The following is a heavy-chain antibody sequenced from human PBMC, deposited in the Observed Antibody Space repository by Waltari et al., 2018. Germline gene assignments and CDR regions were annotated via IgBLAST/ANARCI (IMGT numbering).Heavy chain of an antibody. D-gene: IGHD6-13*01. V-gene: IGHV3-7*04. CDR1: GFPFRRLW. CDR3: ARGGLDSSWYWRN. Sequence: EVQLVESGGGLVQQGGSLRPSCSASGFPFRRLWMNWVRQAPGKGMEWVDNIKQDGSGKYYVDSVKGRFTISRDNAKSSLYLQMESLRGDDTAVYYCARGGLDSSWYWRNWGQGTLVTVSS. J-gene: IGHJ4*02. CDR2: IKQDGSGK.